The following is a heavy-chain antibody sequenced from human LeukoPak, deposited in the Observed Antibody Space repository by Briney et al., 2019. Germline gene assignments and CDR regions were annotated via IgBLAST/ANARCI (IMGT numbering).Heavy chain of an antibody. Sequence: PSETLSLTCTVSGGSISSYYWSWIRQPAGKGLEWIGRIYTSGSTNYNPSLKSRVTMSVDTSKNQFSLKLSSVTAEDTAVYYCARPLPHYYDSSGYSLHAFDIWGQGTMVTVSS. D-gene: IGHD3-22*01. CDR1: GGSISSYY. J-gene: IGHJ3*02. CDR2: IYTSGST. V-gene: IGHV4-4*07. CDR3: ARPLPHYYDSSGYSLHAFDI.